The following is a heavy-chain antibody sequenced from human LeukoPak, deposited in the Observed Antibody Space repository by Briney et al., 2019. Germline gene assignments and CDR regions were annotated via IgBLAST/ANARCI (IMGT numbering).Heavy chain of an antibody. J-gene: IGHJ3*02. CDR3: ASGPTAMVTSDAFDI. CDR1: GFTFSSYS. CDR2: ISSSSSYI. V-gene: IGHV3-21*01. Sequence: GGSLRLSCAASGFTFSSYSMNWVRQAPGKGLEWVSSISSSSSYIYYADSVKGRFTISRGNAKNSLYLQMNSLRAEDTAVYYCASGPTAMVTSDAFDIWGQGTMVTVPS. D-gene: IGHD5-18*01.